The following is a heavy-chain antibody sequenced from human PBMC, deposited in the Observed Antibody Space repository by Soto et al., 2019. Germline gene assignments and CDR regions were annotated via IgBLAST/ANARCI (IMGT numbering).Heavy chain of an antibody. D-gene: IGHD6-19*01. CDR2: IYHSGST. J-gene: IGHJ6*02. Sequence: PSETLSLTCAVSGGSISSSNWWSWVRQPPGKGLEWIGEIYHSGSTNYNPSLKSRVTISVDKSKNQFSLKLSSVTAADTAVYYCARVKGEQWLVHYYYGMDVWGQGTTVTVSS. V-gene: IGHV4-4*02. CDR1: GGSISSSNW. CDR3: ARVKGEQWLVHYYYGMDV.